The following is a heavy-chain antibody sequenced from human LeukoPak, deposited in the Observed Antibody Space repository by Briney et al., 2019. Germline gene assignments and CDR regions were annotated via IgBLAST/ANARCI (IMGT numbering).Heavy chain of an antibody. Sequence: SETLSLTCTVSGYSISSGYYWGWIRQPPGKGLEWIGSIYHSGSTYYNPSLKSRVTISVDTSKNQFSLKLSSVTAADTAVYYCASLLADYGSSTRSWGQGTLVTVSS. CDR1: GYSISSGYY. CDR2: IYHSGST. V-gene: IGHV4-38-2*02. D-gene: IGHD1-26*01. J-gene: IGHJ4*02. CDR3: ASLLADYGSSTRS.